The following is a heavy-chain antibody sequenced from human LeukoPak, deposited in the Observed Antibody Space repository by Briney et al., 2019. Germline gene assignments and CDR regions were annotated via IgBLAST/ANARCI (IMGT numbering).Heavy chain of an antibody. CDR1: GGSISTYS. CDR3: ARETTIVLDY. V-gene: IGHV4-59*01. Sequence: SETLSLTCTVSGGSISTYSWSWIRQPPGKGLEWIGHVSYTGSTNYNPSLKSRVTISVGTSKNQFSLTLSSVTAADTAVYYCARETTIVLDYWGQGTLVTVSS. J-gene: IGHJ4*02. CDR2: VSYTGST. D-gene: IGHD1/OR15-1a*01.